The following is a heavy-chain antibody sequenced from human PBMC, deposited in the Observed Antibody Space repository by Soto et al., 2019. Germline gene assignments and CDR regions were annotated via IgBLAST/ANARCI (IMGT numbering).Heavy chain of an antibody. CDR2: IDWEDEK. CDR3: AHSNGSGWSYYYYYYGMDV. D-gene: IGHD6-19*01. V-gene: IGHV2-5*08. Sequence: SGPTLVNPTQTLALTCSFSGFSLNTVSMCVSWIRETPGKALEWLALIDWEDEKLYSPSLKSRLTITRDTSKNQVVLTMTNMDPVDTATYYCAHSNGSGWSYYYYYYGMDVWGQGTTVTVSS. CDR1: GFSLNTVSMC. J-gene: IGHJ6*02.